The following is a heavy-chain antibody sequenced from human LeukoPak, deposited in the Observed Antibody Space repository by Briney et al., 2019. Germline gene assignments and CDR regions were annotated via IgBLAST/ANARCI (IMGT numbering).Heavy chain of an antibody. CDR1: GGSISSYY. CDR2: IYYSGST. D-gene: IGHD1-26*01. CDR3: ARDLGGSYGHDAFDI. J-gene: IGHJ3*02. Sequence: SETLSLTCTVSGGSISSYYWSWIRQPPGKGLEWVGYIYYSGSTNYNPSLKSRVTISVDTSKNQFSLRLRSVTAADTAVYYCARDLGGSYGHDAFDIWGQGTMVTVSS. V-gene: IGHV4-59*01.